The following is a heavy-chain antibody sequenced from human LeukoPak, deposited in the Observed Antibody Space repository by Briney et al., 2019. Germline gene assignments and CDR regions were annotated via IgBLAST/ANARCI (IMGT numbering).Heavy chain of an antibody. CDR2: IYYSGST. D-gene: IGHD3-10*01. J-gene: IGHJ6*03. CDR3: ATLTGGFGDSYYYYMDV. V-gene: IGHV4-59*01. CDR1: GGSISSYY. Sequence: SETLSLTCTVSGGSISSYYWSWIRQPPGKGLEWIGYIYYSGSTNYNPSLKSRVTISVDTSKNQFSLKLSSVTAADTAVYYCATLTGGFGDSYYYYMDVWGKGTTVTISS.